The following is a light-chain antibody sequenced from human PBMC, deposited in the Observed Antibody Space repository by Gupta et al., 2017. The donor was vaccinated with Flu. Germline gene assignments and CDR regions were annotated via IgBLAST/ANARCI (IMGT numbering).Light chain of an antibody. CDR2: AAS. Sequence: DIQVTQSPSSLSASVGDRVIITCRTSQAIDNYLNWYQQKPGKVPKLLIYAASTVQSGVPSRFSGSGSGTDFNLTITGLQPEEFATYCCQQSGNTPLTFGGGTKVEIK. V-gene: IGKV1-39*01. CDR3: QQSGNTPLT. CDR1: QAIDNY. J-gene: IGKJ4*01.